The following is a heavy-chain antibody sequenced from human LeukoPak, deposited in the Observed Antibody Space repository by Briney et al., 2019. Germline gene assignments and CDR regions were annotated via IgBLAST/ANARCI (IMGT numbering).Heavy chain of an antibody. CDR1: GGSISSHY. CDR2: IYYSGST. D-gene: IGHD1-1*01. CDR3: ARRKSWNQYYFDY. J-gene: IGHJ4*02. V-gene: IGHV4-59*11. Sequence: SETLSLTCTVSGGSISSHYWSWIRQPPGKGLEWIGYIYYSGSTNYNPSPKSRVTISVDTSKNQFSLKLSSVTAADTAVYYCARRKSWNQYYFDYWGQGTLVTVSS.